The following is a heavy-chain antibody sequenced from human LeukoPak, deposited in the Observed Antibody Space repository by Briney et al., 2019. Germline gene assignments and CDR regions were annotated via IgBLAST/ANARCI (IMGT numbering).Heavy chain of an antibody. D-gene: IGHD2-21*01. CDR1: GGSISSYY. Sequence: SETLSLTCTVSGGSISSYYWSWIRQPPGKGLEWIGYIYISGSTNYNPSLKSRVTISVDTSKNQFSLKLSSVTAADTAVYYCARHSGGYFDYWGQGTLVTVSS. CDR2: IYISGST. J-gene: IGHJ4*02. V-gene: IGHV4-4*09. CDR3: ARHSGGYFDY.